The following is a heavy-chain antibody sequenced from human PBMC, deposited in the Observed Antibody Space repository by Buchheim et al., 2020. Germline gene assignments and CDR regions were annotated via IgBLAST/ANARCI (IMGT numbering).Heavy chain of an antibody. CDR3: ARENRDGYRNGVDV. V-gene: IGHV4-39*07. Sequence: QLQLQESGPGLVKPSETLSLTCTVSGGSISNSAYFWGWIRQPPGKGPEWIATIRYSGTTYFNPSLQNRVTISLATSKNPFSLTLRSVTAADTALYYCARENRDGYRNGVDVWGQGTT. J-gene: IGHJ6*02. CDR1: GGSISNSAYF. D-gene: IGHD5-24*01. CDR2: IRYSGTT.